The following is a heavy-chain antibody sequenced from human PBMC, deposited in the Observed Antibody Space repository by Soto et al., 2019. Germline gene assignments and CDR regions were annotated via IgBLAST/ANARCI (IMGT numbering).Heavy chain of an antibody. CDR2: ISAHNGNT. J-gene: IGHJ4*02. V-gene: IGHV1-18*01. CDR1: TFTSYG. CDR3: ARGRYGEY. Sequence: TFTSYGITWVRQAPGQGLEWMGWISAHNGNTDYAQKLQGRVIVTRDTSTSTAYMELRSLRSDDTAVYYCARGRYGEYWGQGALVTVSS. D-gene: IGHD3-10*01.